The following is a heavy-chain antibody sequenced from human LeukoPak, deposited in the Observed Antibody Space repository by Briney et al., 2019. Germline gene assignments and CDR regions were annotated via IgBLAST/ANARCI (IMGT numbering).Heavy chain of an antibody. J-gene: IGHJ4*02. CDR3: ARPSSGGSRYDY. CDR1: GYRFTSYW. CDR2: IYPGDSET. Sequence: TAASLQISCKCSGYRFTSYWIGWVRQLPGKVLEWMGVIYPGDSETRYSPSFQGQVTISADKSISTAYLQWSSLKAPDTAMYYCARPSSGGSRYDYWGQGTLVTVSS. D-gene: IGHD2-15*01. V-gene: IGHV5-51*01.